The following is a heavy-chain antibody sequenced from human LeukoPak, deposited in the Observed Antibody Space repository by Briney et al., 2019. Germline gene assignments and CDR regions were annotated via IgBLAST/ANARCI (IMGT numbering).Heavy chain of an antibody. V-gene: IGHV3-21*01. CDR2: ISSSSSYI. CDR1: GFTFSTYS. Sequence: PGGSLRLSCVDSGFTFSTYSMNWVRQAPGKGLEWVSSISSSSSYIYYGDSVKGRFTISRDNAKNSLYLQMNSLRAEDTAVYYCARRSTAVDYWGQGTLVTVSS. D-gene: IGHD6-6*01. J-gene: IGHJ4*02. CDR3: ARRSTAVDY.